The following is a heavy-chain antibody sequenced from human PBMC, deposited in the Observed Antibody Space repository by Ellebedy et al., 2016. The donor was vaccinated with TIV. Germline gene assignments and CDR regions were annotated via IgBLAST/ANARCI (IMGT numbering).Heavy chain of an antibody. CDR3: ARRGSYGDYAVQINNWFDR. CDR2: IYQDGRQK. V-gene: IGHV3-7*01. J-gene: IGHJ5*02. Sequence: GGSLRLSCAVSGFTFRSYWMGWVRQAPGKGLEWVANIYQDGRQKYYVDSVKGLFTISRDNAKNSLYLQMTSLKVEDTAVYYCARRGSYGDYAVQINNWFDRWGQGTLVTVYS. CDR1: GFTFRSYW. D-gene: IGHD4-17*01.